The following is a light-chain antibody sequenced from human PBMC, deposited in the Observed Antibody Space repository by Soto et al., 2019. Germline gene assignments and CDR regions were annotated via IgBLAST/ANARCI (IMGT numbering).Light chain of an antibody. CDR2: EVI. Sequence: QSALTQPASVSGSPGQSITISCTGTSSDVAAYNFVSWYQQHPGEVPKLMIYEVIKRPSGISDRFSGSKSGNTASLTISGLQAEDDADYYCSAYTHSNTVIFGGGTKVTVL. V-gene: IGLV2-14*03. J-gene: IGLJ2*01. CDR1: SSDVAAYNF. CDR3: SAYTHSNTVI.